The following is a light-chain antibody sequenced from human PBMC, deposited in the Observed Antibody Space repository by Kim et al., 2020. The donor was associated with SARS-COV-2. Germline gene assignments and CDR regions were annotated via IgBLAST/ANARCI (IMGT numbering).Light chain of an antibody. Sequence: DIVLTQSPGTLSLSPGERATLSCRASQSVSSSYLAWYQQKPGRAPRLLMYDASSRATGIPDRFSGSGSGTDFTLTISRLEPEDFAVYYCQQYGRPPWTFGQGTKVEIK. CDR1: QSVSSSY. CDR3: QQYGRPPWT. CDR2: DAS. V-gene: IGKV3-20*01. J-gene: IGKJ1*01.